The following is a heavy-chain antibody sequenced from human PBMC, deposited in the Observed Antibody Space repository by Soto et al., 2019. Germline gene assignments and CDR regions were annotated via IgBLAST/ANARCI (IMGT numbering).Heavy chain of an antibody. J-gene: IGHJ5*02. CDR1: GGSISSGDYY. CDR3: ARDTGTSPLSYCSGGSCYNWFDP. V-gene: IGHV4-30-4*01. Sequence: SETLSLTCTVSGGSISSGDYYWSWIRQPPGKGLEWIGYIYYSGSTYYNPSLKSRVTISVDTSKNQFSLKLSSVTAADTAVYYCARDTGTSPLSYCSGGSCYNWFDPWGQGTLVTVSS. D-gene: IGHD2-15*01. CDR2: IYYSGST.